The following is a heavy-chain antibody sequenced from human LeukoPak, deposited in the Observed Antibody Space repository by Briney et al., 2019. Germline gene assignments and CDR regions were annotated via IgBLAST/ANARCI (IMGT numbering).Heavy chain of an antibody. CDR3: ARNPIVGATGSFDY. CDR2: IYYSGST. V-gene: IGHV4-39*07. J-gene: IGHJ4*02. D-gene: IGHD1-26*01. Sequence: SETLSLTCTVSGGSISSSSYYWGWIRQPPGKGLEWIGSIYYSGSTYYNPSLKSRVTISVDTSKNQFSLKLSSVTAADTAVYYCARNPIVGATGSFDYWGQGALVTVSS. CDR1: GGSISSSSYY.